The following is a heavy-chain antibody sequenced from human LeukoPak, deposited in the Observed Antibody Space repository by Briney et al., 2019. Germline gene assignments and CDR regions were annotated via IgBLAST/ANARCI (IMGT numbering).Heavy chain of an antibody. CDR1: GFTFSSYS. CDR3: ARAGDCSGGSCTGHYYYYYGMDV. V-gene: IGHV3-48*04. J-gene: IGHJ6*02. Sequence: GGSLRLSCAASGFTFSSYSMNWVRQAPGKGLEWVSYISSSSSTIYYADSVKGRFTISRDNAKNSLYLQMNSLRAEDTAVYYCARAGDCSGGSCTGHYYYYYGMDVWGQGTTVTVSS. D-gene: IGHD2-15*01. CDR2: ISSSSSTI.